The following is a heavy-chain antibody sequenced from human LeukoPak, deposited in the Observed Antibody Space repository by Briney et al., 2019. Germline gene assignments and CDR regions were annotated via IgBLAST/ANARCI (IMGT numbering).Heavy chain of an antibody. CDR2: ISGSGGST. D-gene: IGHD5-18*01. CDR1: GFTFSSYA. V-gene: IGHV3-23*01. J-gene: IGHJ4*02. CDR3: AKCTREYNYGSYIDY. Sequence: GGSLRLSCAASGFTFSSYAMSWVRQAPGKGLEWVSGISGSGGSTYYADSVKGRFTISRDNSKNTLYLQMNSLRAEDTAVYYCAKCTREYNYGSYIDYWGQGTLATVSS.